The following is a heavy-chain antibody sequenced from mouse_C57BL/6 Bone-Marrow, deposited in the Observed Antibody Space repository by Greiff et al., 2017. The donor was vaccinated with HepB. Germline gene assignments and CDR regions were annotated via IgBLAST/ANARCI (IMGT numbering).Heavy chain of an antibody. CDR1: GFTFSSYG. J-gene: IGHJ2*01. V-gene: IGHV5-6*01. Sequence: EVKVVESGGDLVKPGGSLKLSCAASGFTFSSYGMSWVRQTPDKRLEWVATISSGGSYTYYPDSVKGRFTISRDTAKNTLYLQMSSLKSEDTAMYYCASLYYSNYLYYWGQGTTLTVSS. CDR3: ASLYYSNYLYY. CDR2: ISSGGSYT. D-gene: IGHD2-5*01.